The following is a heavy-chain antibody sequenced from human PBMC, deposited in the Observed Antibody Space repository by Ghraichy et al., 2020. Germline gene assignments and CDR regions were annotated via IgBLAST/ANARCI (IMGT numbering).Heavy chain of an antibody. CDR3: ATAPVGELFYFDY. D-gene: IGHD3-10*01. CDR1: GGSFSGYY. V-gene: IGHV4-34*01. J-gene: IGHJ4*02. CDR2: INHSGST. Sequence: SQTLSLTCAVYGGSFSGYYWSWIRQPPGKGLEWIGEINHSGSTNYNPSLKSRVTISVDTSKNQFSLKLSSVTAADTAVYYCATAPVGELFYFDYWGQGTLVTVSS.